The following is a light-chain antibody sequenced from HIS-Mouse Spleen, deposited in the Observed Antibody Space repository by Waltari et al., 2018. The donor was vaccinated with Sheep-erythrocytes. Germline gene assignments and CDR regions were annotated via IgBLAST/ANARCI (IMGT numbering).Light chain of an antibody. V-gene: IGLV2-11*01. Sequence: QSALTQPRSVSGSPGQSVTISCTGTSSDVGGYNYVPWYQQHPGKTPKLMIYDVSKRPSWVPDRFSGSKSGNTASLTISELHAEDEADYYCCSYAGSYNHVFATGTKVTVL. CDR2: DVS. J-gene: IGLJ1*01. CDR3: CSYAGSYNHV. CDR1: SSDVGGYNY.